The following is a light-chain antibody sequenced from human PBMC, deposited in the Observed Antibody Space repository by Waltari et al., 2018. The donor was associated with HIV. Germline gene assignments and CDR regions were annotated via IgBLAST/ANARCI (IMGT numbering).Light chain of an antibody. CDR3: QHYDTYPLS. CDR2: RAS. V-gene: IGKV1-5*03. Sequence: DIQMSQSPSTLSASVGDRVTITCRASQSMSSWLAWYEQIPGKAPKLLIYRASILQSGVPSRFSGSVSGTEFTLTINSLQPDDFATYYCQHYDTYPLSFGQGTRLEI. J-gene: IGKJ5*01. CDR1: QSMSSW.